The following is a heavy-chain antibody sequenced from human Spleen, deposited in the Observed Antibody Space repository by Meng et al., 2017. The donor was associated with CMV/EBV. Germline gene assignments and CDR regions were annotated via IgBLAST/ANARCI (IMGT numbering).Heavy chain of an antibody. D-gene: IGHD1-26*01. J-gene: IGHJ4*02. CDR1: GGTFSSYT. CDR3: AACGSYGIYYFDY. Sequence: SVKVSCKASGGTFSSYTISWVRQAPGQGLEWMGRIIPILGIANYAQKFQGRVTITADKSTSTAYMELSSLRSEDTAVYYCAACGSYGIYYFDYWGQGTLVTVSS. V-gene: IGHV1-69*02. CDR2: IIPILGIA.